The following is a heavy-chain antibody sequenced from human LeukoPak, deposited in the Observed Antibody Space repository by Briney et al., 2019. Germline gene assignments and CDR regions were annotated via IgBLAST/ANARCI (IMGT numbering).Heavy chain of an antibody. CDR2: ISSNGSTI. Sequence: GGSLKLSCAASGFTFSTYEMNWVRQAPGKGLEWVSYISSNGSTIYYADSVKGRFTISRDNAKKSLYLQMNSLRAEDTAVYYCARDYCGGDCYSNYYYYYMDVWGKGTTVTVSS. J-gene: IGHJ6*03. CDR3: ARDYCGGDCYSNYYYYYMDV. D-gene: IGHD2-21*02. V-gene: IGHV3-48*03. CDR1: GFTFSTYE.